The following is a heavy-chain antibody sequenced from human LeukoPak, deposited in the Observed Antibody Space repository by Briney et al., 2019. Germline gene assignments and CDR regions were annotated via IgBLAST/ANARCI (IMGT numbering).Heavy chain of an antibody. CDR1: GFTFSSYR. D-gene: IGHD1-1*01. V-gene: IGHV3-48*01. CDR2: ISSSSNTI. J-gene: IGHJ6*03. Sequence: HAGGSLRLSCAASGFTFSSYRMNWVRQAPGKGLEWVSYISSSSNTIYYADSVKGRFTIPRDNAKNSLYLQMNSLRAEDTAVYFCVKEYGYDYNYYYSMDVWGKGTTVTISS. CDR3: VKEYGYDYNYYYSMDV.